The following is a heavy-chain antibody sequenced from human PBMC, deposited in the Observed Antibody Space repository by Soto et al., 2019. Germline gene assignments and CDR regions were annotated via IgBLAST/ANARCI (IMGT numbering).Heavy chain of an antibody. Sequence: SVKVSCKASGGTFSSYAISWVRQAPGQGLERMGGIIPIFGTANYAQKFQGRVTITADESTSTAYMELTSLRSEDTAVDYCASSYYDFWSGYYGNYYHYGMDVWGEGTMVTVSS. CDR1: GGTFSSYA. V-gene: IGHV1-69*13. CDR2: IIPIFGTA. D-gene: IGHD3-3*01. J-gene: IGHJ6*02. CDR3: ASSYYDFWSGYYGNYYHYGMDV.